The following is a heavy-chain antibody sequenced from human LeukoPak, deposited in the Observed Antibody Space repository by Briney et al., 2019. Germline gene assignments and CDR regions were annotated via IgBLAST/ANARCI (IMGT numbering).Heavy chain of an antibody. J-gene: IGHJ1*01. CDR3: ARDYCSSTSCYEQEEYFQH. CDR1: GFTFSSYW. Sequence: GGSLRLSCAASGFTFSSYWMSWVRQAPGKGLEWVANIKQDGSEKYYVDSVKGRFTISRDNAKNSLYLQMNSLRAEDTAVYYCARDYCSSTSCYEQEEYFQHWGQGTLVTVSS. D-gene: IGHD2-2*01. CDR2: IKQDGSEK. V-gene: IGHV3-7*01.